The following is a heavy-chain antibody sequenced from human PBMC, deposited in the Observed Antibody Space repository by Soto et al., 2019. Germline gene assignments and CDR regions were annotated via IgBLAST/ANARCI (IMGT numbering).Heavy chain of an antibody. CDR3: ARLVFHCLRGSCDDYNFYGLDV. V-gene: IGHV4-39*01. CDR1: GGSISSTDHY. Sequence: SETLSLTCTVSGGSISSTDHYWGWIRQPPGKGLEWLGSIYYAGSTFYNPSLKSRATISVDKSRNQFSLRMSSVTASDTAVYYCARLVFHCLRGSCDDYNFYGLDVCAQGHTVT. CDR2: IYYAGST. J-gene: IGHJ6*02. D-gene: IGHD2-15*01.